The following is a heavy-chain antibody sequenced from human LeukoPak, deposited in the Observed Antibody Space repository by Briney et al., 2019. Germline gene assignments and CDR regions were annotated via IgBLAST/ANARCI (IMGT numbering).Heavy chain of an antibody. J-gene: IGHJ4*02. CDR1: GFTFSNAW. D-gene: IGHD6-13*01. V-gene: IGHV3-23*01. Sequence: GGSLRLSCAVSGFTFSNAWMSWVRQAPGKGLEWVSGISDSGDGTYYAESVKGRFTISRDNSKNTVFLQMNSLRADDTAKYYCAKDKAPGSWHTPSDFWGQGTLVTVSS. CDR3: AKDKAPGSWHTPSDF. CDR2: ISDSGDGT.